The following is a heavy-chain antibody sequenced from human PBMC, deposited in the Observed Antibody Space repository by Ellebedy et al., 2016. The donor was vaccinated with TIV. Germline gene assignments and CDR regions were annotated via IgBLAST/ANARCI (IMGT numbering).Heavy chain of an antibody. Sequence: GESLKISCAASGFTFSSYGMHWVRQAPGKGLEWVAVIWYDGNNRYYADSVKGRFTISRDNSKNTLYLQLNSLRAEDTAVYYCAREFDDYFFDYWGQGTLVTVSS. J-gene: IGHJ4*02. CDR3: AREFDDYFFDY. CDR1: GFTFSSYG. V-gene: IGHV3-33*08. CDR2: IWYDGNNR. D-gene: IGHD2-21*02.